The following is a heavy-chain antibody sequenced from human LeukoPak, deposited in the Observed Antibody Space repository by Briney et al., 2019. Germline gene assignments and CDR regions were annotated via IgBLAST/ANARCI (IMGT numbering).Heavy chain of an antibody. CDR2: TYYRSKWSN. CDR1: GDSVSSNSAA. V-gene: IGHV6-1*01. J-gene: IGHJ6*02. CDR3: ARESGYSSGPLWYYYGMDV. Sequence: SQTLSLTCAISGDSVSSNSAAWNWIRQSPSRGLEWLGRTYYRSKWSNNYAVSVKSRITINPDTSKNQFSLQLNSVTPEDTAVYYCARESGYSSGPLWYYYGMDVWGQGTTVTVSS. D-gene: IGHD6-19*01.